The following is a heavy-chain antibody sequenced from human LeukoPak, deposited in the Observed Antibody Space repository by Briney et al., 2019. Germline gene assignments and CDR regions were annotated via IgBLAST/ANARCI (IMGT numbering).Heavy chain of an antibody. CDR2: IDSEGSST. D-gene: IGHD3-10*01. J-gene: IGHJ6*02. Sequence: AGGSLRLSCAASGFRFSGYWMHWVRQAPGKGLVWVSHIDSEGSSTNYADSVKGRLTISRDNAKNTLYLQMNSLRAEDTAVYYCAKDVLRVTMVRGSPLNYYYGMDVWGQGTTVTVSS. CDR3: AKDVLRVTMVRGSPLNYYYGMDV. CDR1: GFRFSGYW. V-gene: IGHV3-74*01.